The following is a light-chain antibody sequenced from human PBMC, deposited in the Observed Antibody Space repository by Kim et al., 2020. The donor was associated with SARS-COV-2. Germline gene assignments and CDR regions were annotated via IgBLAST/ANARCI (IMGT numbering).Light chain of an antibody. CDR3: QQYYTTPPYT. V-gene: IGKV4-1*01. J-gene: IGKJ2*01. CDR2: WAS. Sequence: ATIDCKSSQGILYSSKNKNYLAWYQQKPGQPPTLLIYWASTRQSGVPDRFSGSGSGTDFTLTISSLQTEDVAIYYCQQYYTTPPYTFGQGTKLEI. CDR1: QGILYSSKNKNY.